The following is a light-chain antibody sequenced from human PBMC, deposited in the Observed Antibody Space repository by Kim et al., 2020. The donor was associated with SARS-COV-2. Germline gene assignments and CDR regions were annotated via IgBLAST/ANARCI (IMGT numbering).Light chain of an antibody. Sequence: SPGDRATLACRDSQSVSSSYLAWYQQKPGQAPRLLIYGTSSRATGIPDRFSGSGSGTDFTLTISRLEPEDFAVYYCQQYGSSPWTFGQGTKVDIK. CDR1: QSVSSSY. J-gene: IGKJ1*01. CDR2: GTS. V-gene: IGKV3-20*01. CDR3: QQYGSSPWT.